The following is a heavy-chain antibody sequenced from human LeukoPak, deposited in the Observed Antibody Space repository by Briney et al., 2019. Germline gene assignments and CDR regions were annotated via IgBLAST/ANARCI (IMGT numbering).Heavy chain of an antibody. Sequence: GGSLRLSCAASGFTFSSYEMNWVRQAPGKGLEWVSYISSSGSTIYYADSVKGRFTISRDNAKNSLYLQMNSLRAEDTAVYYCANHGTVSDSLDYWGQGTLVTVSS. D-gene: IGHD4-17*01. V-gene: IGHV3-48*03. J-gene: IGHJ4*02. CDR2: ISSSGSTI. CDR3: ANHGTVSDSLDY. CDR1: GFTFSSYE.